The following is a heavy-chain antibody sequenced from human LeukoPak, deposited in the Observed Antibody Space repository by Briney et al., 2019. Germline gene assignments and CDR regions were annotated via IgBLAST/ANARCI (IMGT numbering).Heavy chain of an antibody. CDR2: ISGSGGST. CDR1: GFTFSSCA. V-gene: IGHV3-23*01. J-gene: IGHJ5*02. Sequence: GGSLRLSCAASGFTFSSCAMSWVRQAPGKGLEWVSAISGSGGSTYYADSVKGRFTISRDNSKNTLYLQMNSLRAEDTAVYYCAKESGYSSSWRLSWFDPWGQGTLVTVSS. CDR3: AKESGYSSSWRLSWFDP. D-gene: IGHD6-13*01.